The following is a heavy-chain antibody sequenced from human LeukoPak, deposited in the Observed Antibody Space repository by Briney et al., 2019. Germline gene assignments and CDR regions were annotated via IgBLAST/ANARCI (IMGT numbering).Heavy chain of an antibody. CDR3: ARSRGYYDSSGYRGWFDP. V-gene: IGHV4-59*01. CDR1: DGSISNYY. CDR2: IYNSGTT. Sequence: SETLSLTCTVSDGSISNYYWSWIRQPPGKGLEWIGYIYNSGTTNYNPSLKSRVTMSVDTSKNQFSLKLSSVTAADTAVYYCARSRGYYDSSGYRGWFDPWGQGTLVTVSS. J-gene: IGHJ5*02. D-gene: IGHD3-22*01.